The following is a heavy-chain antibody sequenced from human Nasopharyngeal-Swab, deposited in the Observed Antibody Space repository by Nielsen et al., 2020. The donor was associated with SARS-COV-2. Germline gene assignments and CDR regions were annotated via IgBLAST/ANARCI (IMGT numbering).Heavy chain of an antibody. CDR3: ARERGSYSNYYGMDV. CDR1: GGSISSYY. J-gene: IGHJ6*02. Sequence: LRPSCTVSGGSISSYYWSWIRPLPGKGLGWSGEINHSGSTNYNPSRKSRVTISVDTSKHQFSLKLSSVTAADTAVYYCARERGSYSNYYGMDVWGQGTTVTVSS. CDR2: INHSGST. D-gene: IGHD1-26*01. V-gene: IGHV4-34*01.